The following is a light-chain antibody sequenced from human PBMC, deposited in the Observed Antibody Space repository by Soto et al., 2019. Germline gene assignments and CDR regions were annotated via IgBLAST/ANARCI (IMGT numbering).Light chain of an antibody. CDR2: RNN. CDR1: SSNIGSNY. CDR3: AAWDDSLSGPV. V-gene: IGLV1-47*01. Sequence: QSALTQSPSASGTPGQRVTISCSGSSSNIGSNYVYWYQQLPGTAPKLLIYRNNQRPSGVPDRFSGSKSGTSASLVISGLRSEDEADYYCAAWDDSLSGPVFGGGTQLTVL. J-gene: IGLJ7*01.